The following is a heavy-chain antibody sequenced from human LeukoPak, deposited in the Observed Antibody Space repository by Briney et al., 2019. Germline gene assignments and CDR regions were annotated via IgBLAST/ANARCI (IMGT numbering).Heavy chain of an antibody. D-gene: IGHD2-2*01. CDR1: GFTVSSNY. CDR2: IYSGGST. Sequence: GGSLRLSCAASGFTVSSNYMSWVRQAPGKGLEWVSVIYSGGSTYYADSVKGRFTISRDNSKNTLYLQTNSLRAEDTAVYYCARYCSSTSCLYFDYWGQGTLVTVSS. CDR3: ARYCSSTSCLYFDY. J-gene: IGHJ4*02. V-gene: IGHV3-53*01.